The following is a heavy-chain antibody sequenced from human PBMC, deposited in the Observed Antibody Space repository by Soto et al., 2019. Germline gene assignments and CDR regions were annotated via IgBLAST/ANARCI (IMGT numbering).Heavy chain of an antibody. CDR1: GFTFNSYA. CDR2: ISGSGSHT. V-gene: IGHV3-23*01. CDR3: ANRVGDSRPHDY. D-gene: IGHD4-17*01. Sequence: EVQLLESGGGLVQPGGSLRLSCAASGFTFNSYAMSWVRQPPGKRLEWVSLISGSGSHTYYADSVKGRFTISRDNSKSTLYLQMNSLRVEDTAIYYCANRVGDSRPHDYWGHGTLVTVSS. J-gene: IGHJ4*01.